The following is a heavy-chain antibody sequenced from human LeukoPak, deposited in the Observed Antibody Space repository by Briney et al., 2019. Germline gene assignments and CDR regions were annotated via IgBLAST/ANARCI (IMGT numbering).Heavy chain of an antibody. CDR3: AREGGEWELLRTFDY. V-gene: IGHV3-48*03. D-gene: IGHD1-26*01. Sequence: GGSLRLSCAASGFTFDDYAMHWVRQAPGKGLEWVSYISSSGSTIYYADSVKGRFTISRDNAKNSLYLQMNSLRAEDTAVYYCAREGGEWELLRTFDYWGQGTLVTVSS. CDR1: GFTFDDYA. J-gene: IGHJ4*02. CDR2: ISSSGSTI.